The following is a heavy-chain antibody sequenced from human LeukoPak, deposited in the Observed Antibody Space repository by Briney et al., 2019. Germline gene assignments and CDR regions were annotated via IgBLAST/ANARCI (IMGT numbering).Heavy chain of an antibody. CDR2: ISGSGGST. CDR3: ARGPYGKNYYYYYMDV. CDR1: GFTFSSYA. V-gene: IGHV3-23*01. Sequence: GGSLRLSCAASGFTFSSYAMSWVRQAPGKGLEWVSAISGSGGSTYYADSVKGRFTISRDNSENTLYLQMNSLRAEDTVVYYCARGPYGKNYYYYYMDVWGKGTTVTVSS. J-gene: IGHJ6*03. D-gene: IGHD4-17*01.